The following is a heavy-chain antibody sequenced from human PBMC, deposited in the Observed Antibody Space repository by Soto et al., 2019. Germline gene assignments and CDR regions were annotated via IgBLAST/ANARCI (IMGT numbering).Heavy chain of an antibody. Sequence: PGGSLRLSCAASGFTFSSYAMSWVRQAPGEGLEWVSAISGSGGSTYYADSVKGRFTISRDNSKNTLYLQMNSLRAEDTAVYYCAKGHPGRYYSGIVGYYYYYMDVWGKGTTVTVSS. D-gene: IGHD3-10*01. CDR1: GFTFSSYA. V-gene: IGHV3-23*01. J-gene: IGHJ6*03. CDR2: ISGSGGST. CDR3: AKGHPGRYYSGIVGYYYYYMDV.